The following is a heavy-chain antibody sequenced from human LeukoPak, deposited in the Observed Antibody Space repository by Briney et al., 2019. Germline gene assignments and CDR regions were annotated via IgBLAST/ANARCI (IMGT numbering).Heavy chain of an antibody. CDR1: GGSFSGYY. CDR3: ASGRWLNRFDY. Sequence: KPSETLSLTCAVYGGSFSGYYWSWIRQPPGKGLEWIGEINHSGSTNYNPSLKSRVTISVDTSKNQFSLKLSSVTAADTAVYYCASGRWLNRFDYWGQGTLVTVSS. D-gene: IGHD5-24*01. V-gene: IGHV4-34*01. J-gene: IGHJ4*02. CDR2: INHSGST.